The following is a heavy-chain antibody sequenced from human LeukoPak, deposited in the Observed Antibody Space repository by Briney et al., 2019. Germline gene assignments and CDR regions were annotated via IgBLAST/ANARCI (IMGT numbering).Heavy chain of an antibody. CDR1: GYSIRSGFF. Sequence: WETLSLTCSVSGYSIRSGFFWGWLGPPPGKGLEWIWSIRRSGRILHNLCLRSRDTIQIDTPKNHVSLKLSSATAADTSGYYCAREAGVWSNYDKGWYDPWGQGTLVTVSS. V-gene: IGHV4-38-2*02. CDR2: IRRSGRI. J-gene: IGHJ5*02. D-gene: IGHD3-9*01. CDR3: AREAGVWSNYDKGWYDP.